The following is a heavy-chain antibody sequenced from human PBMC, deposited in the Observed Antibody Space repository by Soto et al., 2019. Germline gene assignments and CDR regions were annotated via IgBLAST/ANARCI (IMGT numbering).Heavy chain of an antibody. CDR1: GFTFSSYA. Sequence: XGSLRLSCAASGFTFSSYAMSWVRQAPGKGLEWVSAISVSGGSTYYADSVKGRFTISRDNSKNTLYLQMNSRRAEDTAVYYCAKVNRSYFDDWGQGTLVTVSS. V-gene: IGHV3-23*01. CDR2: ISVSGGST. CDR3: AKVNRSYFDD. J-gene: IGHJ4*02.